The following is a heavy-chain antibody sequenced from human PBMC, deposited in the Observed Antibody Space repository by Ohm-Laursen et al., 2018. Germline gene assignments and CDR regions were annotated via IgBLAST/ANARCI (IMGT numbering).Heavy chain of an antibody. V-gene: IGHV1-69*01. CDR2: IIPLFGST. D-gene: IGHD3-10*01. CDR1: GGVFSSDA. J-gene: IGHJ1*01. CDR3: ARDGLGTRGYFHH. Sequence: GSSVKVSCKPSGGVFSSDAISWVRQAPGQGLEWMGGIIPLFGSTHYAQKFQGRVTITADESTSTAYMDLSSLRSEDTAIYYCARDGLGTRGYFHHWGQGSLVTVSS.